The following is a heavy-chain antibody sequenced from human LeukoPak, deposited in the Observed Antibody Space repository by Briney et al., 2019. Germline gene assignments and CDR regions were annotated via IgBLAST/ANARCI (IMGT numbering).Heavy chain of an antibody. CDR1: GFTFSSYS. Sequence: RPGGSLRLSCAASGFTFSSYSMNWVRQAPGEGLEWVSSVSSSSSYIYCADSVKGRFTISRDNAKNSLYLQMNSLRAEDTAVYYCARDYSSGWYYFDYWGQGTLVTVSS. V-gene: IGHV3-21*01. J-gene: IGHJ4*02. D-gene: IGHD6-19*01. CDR3: ARDYSSGWYYFDY. CDR2: VSSSSSYI.